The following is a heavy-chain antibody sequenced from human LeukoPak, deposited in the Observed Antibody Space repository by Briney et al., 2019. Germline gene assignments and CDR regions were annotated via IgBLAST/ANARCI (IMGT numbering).Heavy chain of an antibody. Sequence: PSEALSLTCIVSGDSISSTSYYWAWIRQPPGKGLEWIGMIFYSGSAYYTPSLRGRVTLSVDTSRNQFSLNLISVTAADTGVYFCARQQSDTSLFDPWGQGTLVTVSS. CDR2: IFYSGSA. V-gene: IGHV4-39*01. CDR1: GDSISSTSYY. CDR3: ARQQSDTSLFDP. J-gene: IGHJ5*02. D-gene: IGHD2-21*02.